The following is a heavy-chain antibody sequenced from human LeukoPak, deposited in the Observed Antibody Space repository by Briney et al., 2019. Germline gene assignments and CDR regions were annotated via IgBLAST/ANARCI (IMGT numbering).Heavy chain of an antibody. Sequence: SETLSLTCTVSGGSISSYYWSWIRQPPGKGLEWIGYIYYSGSTNYNPSLKSRVTISVDTCKNQFSLKLSSVTAADTAVYYCARGHYYESSGYYYYGMDVWGQGTTVTVSS. J-gene: IGHJ6*02. CDR1: GGSISSYY. CDR2: IYYSGST. D-gene: IGHD3-22*01. CDR3: ARGHYYESSGYYYYGMDV. V-gene: IGHV4-59*01.